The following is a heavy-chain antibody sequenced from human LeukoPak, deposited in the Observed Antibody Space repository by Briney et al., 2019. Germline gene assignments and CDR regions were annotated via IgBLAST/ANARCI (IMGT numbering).Heavy chain of an antibody. D-gene: IGHD3-10*01. Sequence: GGSLRLSCAASGFTVSSNYMSWVRQAPGKGLEWVSVIYSGGSPHYADSVKGRFTISRDNSKNTLYLQMNSLRAEDTAVYYCATSQLWFGELPQMGVDYWGQGTLVTVSS. J-gene: IGHJ4*02. CDR3: ATSQLWFGELPQMGVDY. V-gene: IGHV3-53*01. CDR2: IYSGGSP. CDR1: GFTVSSNY.